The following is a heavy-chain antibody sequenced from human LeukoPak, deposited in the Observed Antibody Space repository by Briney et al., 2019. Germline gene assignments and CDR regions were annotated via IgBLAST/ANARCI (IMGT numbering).Heavy chain of an antibody. D-gene: IGHD5-24*01. CDR2: IYYTGST. V-gene: IGHV4-39*01. J-gene: IGHJ4*02. CDR3: ARHKGNYGLYNFDS. CDR1: GGSISSSSNY. Sequence: NSSETLSLTCTVSGGSISSSSNYWGWIRQPPGKGLEWLGSIYYTGSTHNNPSLKSRVTISVDTSKNQVSLRVSSVTAADTAVYYCARHKGNYGLYNFDSWGQGTLVTVSS.